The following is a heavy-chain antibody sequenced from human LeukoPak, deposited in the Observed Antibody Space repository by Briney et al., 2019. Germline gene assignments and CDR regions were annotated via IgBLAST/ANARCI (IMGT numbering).Heavy chain of an antibody. J-gene: IGHJ6*03. V-gene: IGHV3-7*01. CDR1: GFIIISYR. D-gene: IGHD5-24*01. CDR2: IKQDGSEK. Sequence: GESLRLSCAAPGFIIISYRMSWVRQAPGKGLEWVANIKQDGSEKYYVDSVKGRFTISGDNAKNSLYLQMSSLRAEDTAVYYCARVRDGYKPPKLSSYYYMDVWGKGTTVTISS. CDR3: ARVRDGYKPPKLSSYYYMDV.